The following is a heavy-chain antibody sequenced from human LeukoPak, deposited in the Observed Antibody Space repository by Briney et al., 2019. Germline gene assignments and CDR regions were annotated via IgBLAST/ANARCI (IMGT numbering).Heavy chain of an antibody. D-gene: IGHD3-9*01. CDR3: ARDLDDILFYY. J-gene: IGHJ4*02. CDR2: IYYSGST. CDR1: GGSISSYY. V-gene: IGHV4-59*01. Sequence: SETLSLTCTVSGGSISSYYWSWIRQPPGRGLEWIGYIYYSGSTNYNPSLKSRVTISVDTSKNQFSLKLSSVTAADTAVYYCARDLDDILFYYWGQGTLVTVSS.